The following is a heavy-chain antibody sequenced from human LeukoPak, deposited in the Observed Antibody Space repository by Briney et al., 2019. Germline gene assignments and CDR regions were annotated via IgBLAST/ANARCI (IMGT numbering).Heavy chain of an antibody. D-gene: IGHD2-15*01. V-gene: IGHV5-51*01. J-gene: IGHJ3*02. Sequence: GESLKISCKASGYRFTSYWIGWVRQMPGKGLEWVGIIYPSDSDARYSPSFQGQVTISADKSINTAYLQWSSLKASDTAMYYCARRGYCSGGSCYSLTPFQDAFDIWGQGTMVTVSS. CDR3: ARRGYCSGGSCYSLTPFQDAFDI. CDR2: IYPSDSDA. CDR1: GYRFTSYW.